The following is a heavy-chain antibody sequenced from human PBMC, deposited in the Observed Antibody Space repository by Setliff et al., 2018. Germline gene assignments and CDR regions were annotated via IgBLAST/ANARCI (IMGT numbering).Heavy chain of an antibody. CDR2: IYIGGSA. CDR3: AREQWLDPPGYYYMDV. D-gene: IGHD6-19*01. J-gene: IGHJ6*03. V-gene: IGHV4-4*07. CDR1: GGSISSYY. Sequence: SETLSLTCTVSGGSISSYYWSWIRQPAGKGLEWIGHIYIGGSANYNPSLKSRVTMSIDTSKNQFSLKLNSVTAADMAVFYCAREQWLDPPGYYYMDVWAKGTTVTSP.